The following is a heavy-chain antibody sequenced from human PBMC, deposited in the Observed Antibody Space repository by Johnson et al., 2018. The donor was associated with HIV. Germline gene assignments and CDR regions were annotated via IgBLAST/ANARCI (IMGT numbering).Heavy chain of an antibody. Sequence: VQLVESGGGVVRPGGSLRLSCAASGFTFSRHAMSWVRQAPGKGLEWVSAISGRGGTTYYADSVKGRFTISRDNARNSLFLQMNSLRAEDTAVYYCARIPGSGWEHDAFDIWGQGTLVTVSS. D-gene: IGHD6-19*01. J-gene: IGHJ3*02. CDR3: ARIPGSGWEHDAFDI. CDR2: ISGRGGTT. CDR1: GFTFSRHA. V-gene: IGHV3-23*04.